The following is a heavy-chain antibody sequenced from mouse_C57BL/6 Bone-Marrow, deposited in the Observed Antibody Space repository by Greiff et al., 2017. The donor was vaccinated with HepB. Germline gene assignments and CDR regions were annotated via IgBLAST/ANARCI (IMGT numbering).Heavy chain of an antibody. CDR2: IDPETGGT. V-gene: IGHV1-15*01. CDR3: TRWLVPAY. Sequence: VQLQQSGAELVRPGASVTLSCKASGYTFTDYEMHWVKQTPVHGLEWIGAIDPETGGTAYNQKFKGKAILTAEKSSSTAYMELRSLTSEDSAVYYCTRWLVPAYWGQGTLVTVSA. D-gene: IGHD2-3*01. CDR1: GYTFTDYE. J-gene: IGHJ3*01.